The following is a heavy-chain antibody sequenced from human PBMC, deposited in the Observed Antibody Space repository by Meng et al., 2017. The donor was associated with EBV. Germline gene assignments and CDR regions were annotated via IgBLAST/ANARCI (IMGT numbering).Heavy chain of an antibody. D-gene: IGHD3-10*01. CDR2: FLPTLGAP. Sequence: QVQWGQSSAEVKKPGSSVKVSCKTAGGPFRNYAISWVRQAPGQGLEWLGGFLPTLGAPNYAQKFHGRVSITADESTSTHYMDLSSLRSEDTAVYYCASESGRGYTPDYWGQGTLVTVSS. CDR1: GGPFRNYA. CDR3: ASESGRGYTPDY. J-gene: IGHJ4*02. V-gene: IGHV1-69*01.